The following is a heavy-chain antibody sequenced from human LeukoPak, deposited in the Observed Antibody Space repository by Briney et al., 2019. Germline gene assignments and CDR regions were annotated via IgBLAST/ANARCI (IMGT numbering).Heavy chain of an antibody. CDR2: IYTSGST. D-gene: IGHD3-10*01. V-gene: IGHV4-4*07. Sequence: XCTXSGGSISNYYWSWIRQSAGKGLEWIGRIYTSGSTNYNPSLKSRVTMSVDTSKNQFSLRLSSVAAADTAVYYCAREGEDFDYWGQGTLVTVSS. J-gene: IGHJ4*02. CDR1: GGSISNYY. CDR3: AREGEDFDY.